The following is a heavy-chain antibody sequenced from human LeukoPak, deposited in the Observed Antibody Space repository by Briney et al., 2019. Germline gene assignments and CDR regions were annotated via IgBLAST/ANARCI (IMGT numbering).Heavy chain of an antibody. D-gene: IGHD2-15*01. J-gene: IGHJ4*02. Sequence: GGSLRLSCAASGFTFRSYGMHWVRQAPGKGLEWVAFVRYDGSNKYYADSVKGRFTISRDNSKNTLYLQMGSLRAEDTAVYYCARFSGRNWGQGTLVTVSS. CDR3: ARFSGRN. CDR1: GFTFRSYG. V-gene: IGHV3-30*02. CDR2: VRYDGSNK.